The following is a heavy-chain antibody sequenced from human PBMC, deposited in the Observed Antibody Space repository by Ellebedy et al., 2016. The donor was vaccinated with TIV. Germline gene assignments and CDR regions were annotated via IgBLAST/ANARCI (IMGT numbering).Heavy chain of an antibody. V-gene: IGHV4-39*07. CDR2: IYYSGSA. CDR3: ARDPALPRGRFDT. Sequence: MPSETLSLTCTVSGGSISSSSYYWNWIRQPPGKGLEWIGSIYYSGSAYYNPSIKSRVTVSVDTSKNQFSLNLSSVTAADTAVYYCARDPALPRGRFDTWGQGTLVTVSS. CDR1: GGSISSSSYY. J-gene: IGHJ5*02.